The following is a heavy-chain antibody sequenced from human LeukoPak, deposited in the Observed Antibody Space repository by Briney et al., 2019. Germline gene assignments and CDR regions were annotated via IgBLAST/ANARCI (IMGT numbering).Heavy chain of an antibody. V-gene: IGHV4-39*01. Sequence: SETLSLACSVSGASISSSSYYWGWVRQPPGKGLEWIGSIFCSGSTYHNPSLKSRVTISVDTSKNQFSLKVSSVTAADTAVYYCARQVRARATVDYWGQGTLVTVSS. J-gene: IGHJ4*02. CDR2: IFCSGST. CDR1: GASISSSSYY. D-gene: IGHD6-6*01. CDR3: ARQVRARATVDY.